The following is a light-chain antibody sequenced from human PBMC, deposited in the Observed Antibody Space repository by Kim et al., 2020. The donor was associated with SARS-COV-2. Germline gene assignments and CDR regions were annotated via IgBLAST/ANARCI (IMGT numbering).Light chain of an antibody. CDR1: QSVLYSSNNKNY. J-gene: IGKJ2*01. CDR3: QQYYSTPPYT. Sequence: DIVMTQSPDSLAVSLGERATINCKSSQSVLYSSNNKNYLAWYQQKPGQPPMLLIYWASTRESGVPDRFSGSGSGTDFTLTISSLQAEDVAVYYCQQYYSTPPYTFGQGTKLEI. CDR2: WAS. V-gene: IGKV4-1*01.